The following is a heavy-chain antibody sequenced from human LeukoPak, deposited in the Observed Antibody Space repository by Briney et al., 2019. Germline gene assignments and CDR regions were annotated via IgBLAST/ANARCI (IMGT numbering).Heavy chain of an antibody. CDR2: ISYDGSSK. Sequence: GGSLRLSCAASGFTFSSYAMHWVRQAPGKGLEWVAVISYDGSSKYYADSVKARFTISRDNSQNTVSLQLNNLRIEDTALYYCAKTSLSDPSGHYYYMDVWGKGTTVTVSS. CDR1: GFTFSSYA. D-gene: IGHD3-3*01. V-gene: IGHV3-30*04. CDR3: AKTSLSDPSGHYYYMDV. J-gene: IGHJ6*03.